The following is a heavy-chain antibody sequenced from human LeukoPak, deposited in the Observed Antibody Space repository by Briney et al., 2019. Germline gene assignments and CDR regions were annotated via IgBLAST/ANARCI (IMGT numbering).Heavy chain of an antibody. CDR2: IRSKANSYAT. CDR1: GFTFSGSA. J-gene: IGHJ4*02. Sequence: PGGSLRLSCAASGFTFSGSAMHWVRQASGKGLEWVGRIRSKANSYATAYAASVKGRFTISRDDSKNTAYLQVNSLKTEDTAVYYCTRGPYGDYESDYWGQGTLVTVSS. D-gene: IGHD4-17*01. CDR3: TRGPYGDYESDY. V-gene: IGHV3-73*01.